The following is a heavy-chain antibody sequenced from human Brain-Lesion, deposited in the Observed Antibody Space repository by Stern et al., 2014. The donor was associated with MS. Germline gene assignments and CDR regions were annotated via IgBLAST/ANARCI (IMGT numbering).Heavy chain of an antibody. Sequence: VQLLESGPGLVKPSGTLSLTCAVSGGSISSSNWWSWVRQSPGKGLEWIGESDHSGSTIYNPSLKSRVTVSVDKSKNPFSLTRRSVPAADTAVYFCARFPASRPHVFDSWGQGTLVTVSS. CDR2: SDHSGST. V-gene: IGHV4-4*02. CDR1: GGSISSSNW. CDR3: ARFPASRPHVFDS. J-gene: IGHJ4*02. D-gene: IGHD6-13*01.